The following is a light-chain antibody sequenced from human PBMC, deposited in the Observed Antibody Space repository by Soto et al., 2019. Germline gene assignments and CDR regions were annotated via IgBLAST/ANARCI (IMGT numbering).Light chain of an antibody. CDR2: DAT. Sequence: ETVMPQSPATLSVSPGERATLSCRASQGVSTKLAWHQQKPGQPPRLLIYDATTRATGIPASFSCSGSGTEFTLNISSLQSEDFAVYYWQQYHYWPPYTFGQGTKLEIK. CDR3: QQYHYWPPYT. V-gene: IGKV3-15*01. J-gene: IGKJ2*01. CDR1: QGVSTK.